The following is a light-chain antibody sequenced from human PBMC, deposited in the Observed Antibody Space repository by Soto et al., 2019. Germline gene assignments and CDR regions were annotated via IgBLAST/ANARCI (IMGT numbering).Light chain of an antibody. CDR3: ATWDDSLNGHVV. V-gene: IGLV1-44*01. CDR2: SNN. J-gene: IGLJ2*01. Sequence: QSVLTQPPSASGTPGQRVTISCSGSSSYIGSSYVYWFQQLPGTAPKVLIYSNNQRPSGVPKRFSGSKSGTSASLAISGLQSEDEADYYCATWDDSLNGHVVFGGGTKLTVL. CDR1: SSYIGSSY.